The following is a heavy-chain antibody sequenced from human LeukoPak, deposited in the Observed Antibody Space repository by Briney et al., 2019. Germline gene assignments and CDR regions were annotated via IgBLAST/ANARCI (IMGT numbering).Heavy chain of an antibody. CDR3: ARGYDSSGYYYFEGTNFDY. Sequence: SETLSLTCTVSGGSISSSSYYWGWIRQPPGKGLEWIGSIYYSGSTYYNPSLKSRVTISVDTSKNQFSLKLSSVTAADTAVYYCARGYDSSGYYYFEGTNFDYWGQGTLVTVSS. J-gene: IGHJ4*02. CDR1: GGSISSSSYY. V-gene: IGHV4-39*07. D-gene: IGHD3-22*01. CDR2: IYYSGST.